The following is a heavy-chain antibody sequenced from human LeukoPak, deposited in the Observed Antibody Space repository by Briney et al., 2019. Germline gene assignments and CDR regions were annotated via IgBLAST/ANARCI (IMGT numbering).Heavy chain of an antibody. CDR1: GFTFSNYG. CDR3: AAEIYYYAEGDY. Sequence: PGRSLRLSCAASGFTFSNYGMHWVRQAPGKGLEWVAVLSSDGSNKYCADSVKGRFTISRDNSKNTLYLQMNSLRIEDTAVYYCAAEIYYYAEGDYWGQGTLVTVAS. V-gene: IGHV3-30*03. D-gene: IGHD3-10*01. J-gene: IGHJ4*02. CDR2: LSSDGSNK.